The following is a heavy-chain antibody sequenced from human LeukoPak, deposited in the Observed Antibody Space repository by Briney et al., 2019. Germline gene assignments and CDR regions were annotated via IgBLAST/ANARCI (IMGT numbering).Heavy chain of an antibody. CDR1: GFTFSSYW. V-gene: IGHV3-7*01. CDR3: ARDQVVGANVRDALDI. D-gene: IGHD1-26*01. Sequence: PGGSLRLSCAASGFTFSSYWMSWVRQAPGKGLEWVANINQDGGQKYYVDSVKGRLTISRDNAKNSLYLQMNSLRGEDTAVYYCARDQVVGANVRDALDIWGQGTVVTVSS. CDR2: INQDGGQK. J-gene: IGHJ3*02.